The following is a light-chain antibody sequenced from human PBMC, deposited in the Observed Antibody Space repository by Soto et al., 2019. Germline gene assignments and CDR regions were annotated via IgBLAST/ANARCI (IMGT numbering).Light chain of an antibody. CDR2: DVS. J-gene: IGLJ1*01. CDR1: SSEVGGYNY. V-gene: IGLV2-14*03. CDR3: CSYTSSSTPWV. Sequence: QSALTQPASVSGSPGESITISCTGNSSEVGGYNYVSWYQQHPGKAPKLIIYDVSDRPSGISTRFSASKSGNTASLTISGLQAEDEADYYCCSYTSSSTPWVFGTGTKVTVL.